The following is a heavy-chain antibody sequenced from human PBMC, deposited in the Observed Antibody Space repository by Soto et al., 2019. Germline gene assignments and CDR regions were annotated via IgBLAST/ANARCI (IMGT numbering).Heavy chain of an antibody. J-gene: IGHJ6*02. CDR1: GYTFTSYG. V-gene: IGHV1-18*01. D-gene: IGHD2-15*01. CDR3: ARKDCSGGSCYEGDYSYGMDV. Sequence: QVQLVQSGAEVKKPGASVKVSCKASGYTFTSYGISWVRQAPGQGLEWMGWISAYNGNTNYAQKLQGRVTMTTDTDTSTAYMELRSLRSDDTAVYYCARKDCSGGSCYEGDYSYGMDVWGQGTTVTVSS. CDR2: ISAYNGNT.